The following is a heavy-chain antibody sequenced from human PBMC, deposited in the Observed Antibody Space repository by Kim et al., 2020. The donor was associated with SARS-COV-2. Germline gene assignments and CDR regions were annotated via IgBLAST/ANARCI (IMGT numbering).Heavy chain of an antibody. V-gene: IGHV4-31*03. J-gene: IGHJ5*02. CDR3: AREARSGSSNWFDP. CDR2: IYYSAST. Sequence: SETLSLTCTVSGGSISSGGYYWSWIRQHPGKGLEWIGYIYYSASTNYNPSLKSRVTISVDTSNNQFSLKLSSVTAADTAVYYCAREARSGSSNWFDPWGQGTLVTVSS. CDR1: GGSISSGGYY. D-gene: IGHD3-10*01.